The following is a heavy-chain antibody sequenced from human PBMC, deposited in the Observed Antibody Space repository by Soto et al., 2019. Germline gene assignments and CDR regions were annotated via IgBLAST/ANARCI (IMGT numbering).Heavy chain of an antibody. J-gene: IGHJ4*02. CDR1: GFTFSHHW. CDR3: VTGYHSDY. CDR2: IKEDGSEK. Sequence: EVQLVESGGGLVQPGGSLTLSCVASGFTFSHHWISWVRQAPGKELEWVANIKEDGSEKYYMDSLKGRFTISRDNALNSLYLQMNSLRAEDTAVYFCVTGYHSDYWGQGTLVTVSS. V-gene: IGHV3-7*03. D-gene: IGHD5-18*01.